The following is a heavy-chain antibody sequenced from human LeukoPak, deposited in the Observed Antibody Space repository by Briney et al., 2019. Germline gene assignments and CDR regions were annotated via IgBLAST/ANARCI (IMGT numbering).Heavy chain of an antibody. CDR1: GGSISSSSYY. J-gene: IGHJ6*03. Sequence: SXTLSLTCTVSGGSISSSSYYWGRIRQPPGKGLEWIGSIYYSGSTYYNPSLKSRVTISVDTSKNQFSLKLSSVTAADTAVYYCARTAGYSYGYYYYYYYMDVWGKGTTVTVSS. V-gene: IGHV4-39*01. D-gene: IGHD5-18*01. CDR2: IYYSGST. CDR3: ARTAGYSYGYYYYYYYMDV.